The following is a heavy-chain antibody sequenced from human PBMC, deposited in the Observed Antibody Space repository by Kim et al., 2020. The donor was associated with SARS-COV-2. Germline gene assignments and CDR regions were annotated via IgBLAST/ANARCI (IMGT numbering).Heavy chain of an antibody. D-gene: IGHD1-1*01. J-gene: IGHJ3*02. Sequence: DAVEGRFTISRDDSKNAVYLRMSRLRAEDTAVYYCTRGMYTGTAGADVFDIWGQGTMVTVSS. CDR3: TRGMYTGTAGADVFDI. V-gene: IGHV3-30*07.